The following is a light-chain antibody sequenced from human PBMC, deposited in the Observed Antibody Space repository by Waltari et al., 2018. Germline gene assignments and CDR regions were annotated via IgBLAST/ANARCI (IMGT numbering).Light chain of an antibody. V-gene: IGLV2-14*01. J-gene: IGLJ2*01. Sequence: HSALTQPASVSGSPGQSLPISCSGTSRHVVGSHYVSWYQQLPGNAPKLMIYDVTSGPSGVSNRFSGSKSGNTASLTIFGLQAEDEADYYCASYTSTRTVIFGGGTRVTVL. CDR1: SRHVVGSHY. CDR3: ASYTSTRTVI. CDR2: DVT.